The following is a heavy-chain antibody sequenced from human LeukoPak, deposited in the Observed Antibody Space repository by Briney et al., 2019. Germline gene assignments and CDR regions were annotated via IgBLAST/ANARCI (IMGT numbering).Heavy chain of an antibody. J-gene: IGHJ6*02. Sequence: GASVKVSCKASGGTFSSYAISWVRQAPGQGLEWMGGIIPIFGTANYAQKFQGRVTITADESTSTVYMELRSLRSDDTAVYYCAREKWESPFHYFGMDVWGQGTTVTVSS. CDR2: IIPIFGTA. CDR1: GGTFSSYA. D-gene: IGHD1-26*01. CDR3: AREKWESPFHYFGMDV. V-gene: IGHV1-69*13.